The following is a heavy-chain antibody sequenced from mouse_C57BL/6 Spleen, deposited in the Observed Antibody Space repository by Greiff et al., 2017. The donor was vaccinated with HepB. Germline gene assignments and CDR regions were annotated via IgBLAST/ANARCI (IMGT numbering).Heavy chain of an antibody. CDR3: ARGSTVVAKSAWFAY. Sequence: EVQLQQSGPELVKPGASVKMSCKASGYTFTDYNMHWVKQSHGKSLEWIGYINPNNGGTSYNQKFKGKSTLTVNKSSSTAYMELRSLTSEDSAVYYCARGSTVVAKSAWFAYWGQGTLVTVSA. J-gene: IGHJ3*01. CDR2: INPNNGGT. D-gene: IGHD1-1*01. CDR1: GYTFTDYN. V-gene: IGHV1-22*01.